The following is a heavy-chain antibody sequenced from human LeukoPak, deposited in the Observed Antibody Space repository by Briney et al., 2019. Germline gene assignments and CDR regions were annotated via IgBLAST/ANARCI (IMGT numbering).Heavy chain of an antibody. CDR1: GYTFTSYG. J-gene: IGHJ3*01. CDR2: ISAYNGNT. V-gene: IGHV1-18*01. Sequence: GASVKVSCKASGYTFTSYGISWVRQAPGQGLEWMGWISAYNGNTNYAQKLQGRVTMTTDTSTSTAYMELRSLRSDDTAVYYCAKGSNYAPPNAFDFWGQGTMVTVSS. CDR3: AKGSNYAPPNAFDF. D-gene: IGHD2-2*01.